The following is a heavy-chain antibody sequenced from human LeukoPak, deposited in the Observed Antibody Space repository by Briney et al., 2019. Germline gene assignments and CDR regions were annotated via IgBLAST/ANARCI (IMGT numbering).Heavy chain of an antibody. CDR3: ASAPVTIFGATFDY. Sequence: GGSLRLSCAASGFTFSSYWMSWVRQAPGKGLEWVANIKQDGSEKYYVDSVKGRFTISRDNAKNSLYLQMNSLRAEDTAVYYCASAPVTIFGATFDYWGQGTLVTVSS. D-gene: IGHD3-3*01. J-gene: IGHJ4*02. CDR2: IKQDGSEK. CDR1: GFTFSSYW. V-gene: IGHV3-7*01.